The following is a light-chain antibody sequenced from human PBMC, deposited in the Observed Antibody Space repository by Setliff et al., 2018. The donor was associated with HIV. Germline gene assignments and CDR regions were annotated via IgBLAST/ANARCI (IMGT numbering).Light chain of an antibody. V-gene: IGLV2-23*02. Sequence: QSALTQPASVSGSPGRSITISCTGSRSDVGSYNLVSWYQQHPGKAPKLMIYEVSKRPSGVSDRFSGSKSGNTASLTISGLQAEDEADYYCCSYAGSYTFVFGSGTKVTVL. CDR2: EVS. CDR1: RSDVGSYNL. CDR3: CSYAGSYTFV. J-gene: IGLJ1*01.